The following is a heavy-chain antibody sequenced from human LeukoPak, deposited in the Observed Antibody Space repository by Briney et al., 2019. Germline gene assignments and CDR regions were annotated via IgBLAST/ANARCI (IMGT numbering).Heavy chain of an antibody. Sequence: ASVKVSCKASGYIFTSYGISWVRQAPGQGLEWMGWISVYNGNTNYPQRLQGRVTMTTDTSTTTAYMELRSLRSDDTAVYYCARDQWGGVAGNWFDPWGQGTLVTVSS. J-gene: IGHJ5*02. CDR1: GYIFTSYG. D-gene: IGHD6-19*01. CDR2: ISVYNGNT. CDR3: ARDQWGGVAGNWFDP. V-gene: IGHV1-18*01.